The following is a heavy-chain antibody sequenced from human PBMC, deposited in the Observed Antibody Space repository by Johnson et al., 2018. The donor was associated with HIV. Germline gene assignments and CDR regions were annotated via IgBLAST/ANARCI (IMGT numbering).Heavy chain of an antibody. Sequence: VQLVESGGGLVQPGGSLRLSCAASGFAFSSFAVTWVRQAPGKGLEWVSAISGSGGSPYYADSVKGRFPISRDNSKKTLYLQMNSLRAEDTAVYYCAKGLRYFDWLGANDACDIWGQGTMVTVSS. J-gene: IGHJ3*02. CDR2: ISGSGGSP. CDR1: GFAFSSFA. CDR3: AKGLRYFDWLGANDACDI. D-gene: IGHD3-9*01. V-gene: IGHV3-23*04.